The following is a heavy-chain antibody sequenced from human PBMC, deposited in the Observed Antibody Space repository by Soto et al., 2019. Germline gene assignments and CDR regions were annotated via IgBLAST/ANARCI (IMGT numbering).Heavy chain of an antibody. CDR2: INAGNGNT. Sequence: GASVKVSCKASGYTFTSYAMHWVRQAPGQRLEWMGWINAGNGNTKYSQKFQGRVTITRDTSASTAYMELNSLRAEDTAVYYCAKDASRSGWYTDFDYWGQGTLVTVSS. CDR3: AKDASRSGWYTDFDY. D-gene: IGHD6-19*01. CDR1: GYTFTSYA. V-gene: IGHV1-3*01. J-gene: IGHJ4*02.